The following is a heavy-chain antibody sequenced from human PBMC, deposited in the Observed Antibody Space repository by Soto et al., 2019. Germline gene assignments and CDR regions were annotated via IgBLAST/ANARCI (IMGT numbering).Heavy chain of an antibody. CDR3: ARPPGYISDWYYFDL. V-gene: IGHV1-2*02. J-gene: IGHJ4*02. Sequence: ASVKVSCKASGYSFIGYYMHWVRQAPVQGFEWMGRISPKSGGTNYAQKFEGRVTMTWDTSLNTAYMELSSLISEDTAVYYCARPPGYISDWYYFDLWGQGTLVTVSS. CDR2: ISPKSGGT. CDR1: GYSFIGYY. D-gene: IGHD3-9*01.